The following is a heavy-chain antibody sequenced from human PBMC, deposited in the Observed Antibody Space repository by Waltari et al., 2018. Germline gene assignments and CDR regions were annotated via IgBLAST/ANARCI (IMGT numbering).Heavy chain of an antibody. CDR3: ARDSEAVAGIEAFDI. D-gene: IGHD6-19*01. CDR1: GGSFSGYY. J-gene: IGHJ3*02. V-gene: IGHV4-34*11. CDR2: IYYSGST. Sequence: QVQLQQWGAGLLKPSATLSLTCAVYGGSFSGYYWSWIRQPPGKGLEWIGYIYYSGSTNYNPSLKSRVTISVDTSKNQFSLKLSSVTAADTAVYYCARDSEAVAGIEAFDIWGQGTMVTVSS.